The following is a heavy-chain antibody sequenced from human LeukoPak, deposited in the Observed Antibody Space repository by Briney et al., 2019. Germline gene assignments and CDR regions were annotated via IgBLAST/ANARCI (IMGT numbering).Heavy chain of an antibody. D-gene: IGHD6-19*01. CDR2: IKPDGSEK. CDR3: ARAVAGPYYFDY. J-gene: IGHJ4*02. Sequence: GGSLRLSCAASGFTFSNSWMSWVRQAPGKGLECVANIKPDGSEKYYVDSVKGRFTISRDNAKNSLFLQLNSLRAEDTAVYYCARAVAGPYYFDYWGQGTLVTVSS. V-gene: IGHV3-7*01. CDR1: GFTFSNSW.